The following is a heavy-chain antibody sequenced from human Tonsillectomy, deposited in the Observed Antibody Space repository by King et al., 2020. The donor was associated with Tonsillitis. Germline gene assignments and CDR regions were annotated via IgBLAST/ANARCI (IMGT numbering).Heavy chain of an antibody. J-gene: IGHJ4*02. CDR1: GFTFSSYG. CDR3: AMPPYYYDSSGQFYY. Sequence: VQLVESGGGVVQPGRSLILSCAASGFTFSSYGMHGVRQAPGKGLEGVAVISYDGSNKYYADSVKGRFTISRDNSKNTLYLQMNSLRAEDTAVYYCAMPPYYYDSSGQFYYWGQGTLVTVSS. CDR2: ISYDGSNK. D-gene: IGHD3-22*01. V-gene: IGHV3-30*03.